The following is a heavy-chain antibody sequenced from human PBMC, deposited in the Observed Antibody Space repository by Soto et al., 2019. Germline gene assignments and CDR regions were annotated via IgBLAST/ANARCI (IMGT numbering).Heavy chain of an antibody. D-gene: IGHD3-9*01. CDR2: INHSGST. CDR3: ARRRSSTYYDILTGLDHFDY. V-gene: IGHV4-34*01. J-gene: IGHJ4*02. Sequence: SETLSLTCAVYGGSFSGYYWSLIRQPPGKGLEWIGEINHSGSTNYNPSLKSRVTISVDTSKNQFSLKLSSVTAADTAVYYCARRRSSTYYDILTGLDHFDYWGQGTLVTVSS. CDR1: GGSFSGYY.